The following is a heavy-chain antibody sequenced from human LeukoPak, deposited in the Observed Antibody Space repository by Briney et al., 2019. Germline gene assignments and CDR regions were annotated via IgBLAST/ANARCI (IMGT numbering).Heavy chain of an antibody. CDR1: GGSISSSSYY. CDR3: ARRERIRRITMNH. J-gene: IGHJ5*02. V-gene: IGHV4-39*07. Sequence: SETLSLTCTVSGGSISSSSYYWRWIRQPPGKGLEWIGEINHSGSTNYNPSLKSRVTISVDTSKNQFSLKLSSVTAADTAVYYCARRERIRRITMNHWGQGTLVTVSS. CDR2: INHSGST. D-gene: IGHD3-22*01.